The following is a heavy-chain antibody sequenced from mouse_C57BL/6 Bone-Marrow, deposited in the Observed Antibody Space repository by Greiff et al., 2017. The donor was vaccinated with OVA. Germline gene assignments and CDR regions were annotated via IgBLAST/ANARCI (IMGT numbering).Heavy chain of an antibody. CDR1: GYTFTSYG. J-gene: IGHJ1*03. CDR2: IYPRSGNT. Sequence: QVQLQQSGAELARPGASVTLSCTASGYTFTSYGISWVKQRTGQGLEWIGEIYPRSGNTYYNEKLKGKAPLTTDKSSSTAYMALRSLTSEDSAVYFCASGYFDVWGTGTTVTVSS. CDR3: ASGYFDV. V-gene: IGHV1-81*01.